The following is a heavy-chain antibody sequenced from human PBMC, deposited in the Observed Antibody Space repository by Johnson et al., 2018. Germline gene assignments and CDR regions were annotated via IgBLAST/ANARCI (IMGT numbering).Heavy chain of an antibody. CDR2: IGRAGDT. CDR1: GFSFSSYD. J-gene: IGHJ6*02. Sequence: EVQLLESGGGLVQPGGSLRLSCAASGFSFSSYDMHWVRQGTGKGLEWVSYIGRAGDTYYQGSVKGRFPVSREKANNSLYLQRNSLTAGDTAVYYCGGDPRGWGMDVWGQGTTVTVSS. CDR3: GGDPRGWGMDV. V-gene: IGHV3-13*01.